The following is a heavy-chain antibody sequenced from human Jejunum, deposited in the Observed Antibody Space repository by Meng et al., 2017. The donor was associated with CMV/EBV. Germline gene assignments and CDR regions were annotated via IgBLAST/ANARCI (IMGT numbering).Heavy chain of an antibody. CDR1: SIYG. V-gene: IGHV3-21*01. D-gene: IGHD2-2*01. J-gene: IGHJ6*02. CDR3: ARDNLRSTSWQGDYAMDV. Sequence: SIYGMNWVRQAPWKGLEWVSAFSGSSTYSYYADSVKGRFTISRDNAKNSLYLQMNGLRAEDTALYYCARDNLRSTSWQGDYAMDVWGQGTTVTVSS. CDR2: FSGSSTYS.